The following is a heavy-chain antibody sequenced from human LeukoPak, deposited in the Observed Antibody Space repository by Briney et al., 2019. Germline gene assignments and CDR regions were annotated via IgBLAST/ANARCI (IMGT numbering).Heavy chain of an antibody. CDR2: ISSSSSYI. V-gene: IGHV3-21*01. D-gene: IGHD6-19*01. J-gene: IGHJ4*02. CDR1: GFTFSSYS. CDR3: ARGYSSGWYYFDY. Sequence: GGSLRLACAASGFTFSSYSMNWVRQAPGKGLEWVSSISSSSSYIYYADSVKGRFTISRDNAKNSLYLQMNSLRAEDTAVYYCARGYSSGWYYFDYWGQGTLVTVSS.